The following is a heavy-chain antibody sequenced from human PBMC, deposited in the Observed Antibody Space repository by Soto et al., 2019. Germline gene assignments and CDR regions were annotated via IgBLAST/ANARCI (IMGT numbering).Heavy chain of an antibody. CDR1: GYSFTSYW. D-gene: IGHD6-13*01. CDR3: ARSSAGRYYYYGMDV. J-gene: IGHJ6*02. V-gene: IGHV5-51*01. Sequence: RGESLKISCKGSGYSFTSYWIGWVRQMPGKGLEWMGIIYPGDSDTRYSPSFQGQVTISADKSISTAYLQWSSLKASDTAMYYCARSSAGRYYYYGMDVWGQGTTVTDSS. CDR2: IYPGDSDT.